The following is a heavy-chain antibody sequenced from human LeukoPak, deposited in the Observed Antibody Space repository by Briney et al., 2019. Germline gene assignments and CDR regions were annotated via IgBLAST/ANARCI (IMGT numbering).Heavy chain of an antibody. D-gene: IGHD3-9*01. CDR2: ISISSSYI. V-gene: IGHV3-21*01. CDR3: ARSYYDILTGFFQCYFDY. CDR1: GFTFSSYS. J-gene: IGHJ4*02. Sequence: RGSLRLSCAASGFTFSSYSMNWVRQAPGKGLEWVSSISISSSYIYYADSVKGRFTISRDNAKNSLYLQMNSLRAEDTAVYYCARSYYDILTGFFQCYFDYWGQGTLVTVSS.